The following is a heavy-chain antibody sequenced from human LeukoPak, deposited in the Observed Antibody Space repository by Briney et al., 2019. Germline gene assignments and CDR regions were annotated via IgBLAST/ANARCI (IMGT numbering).Heavy chain of an antibody. D-gene: IGHD3-3*01. CDR2: IKSKTDGGTT. Sequence: GGSLRLSCAASGFTFSNAWMSWVRQAPGKGLEWVGRIKSKTDGGTTDYAAPVKGRFTISRDDSKNTLYLQMNSLKTEDTAVYYCTTSTLFYDFWSGLIYYYCMDVWGKGTTVTVSS. CDR3: TTSTLFYDFWSGLIYYYCMDV. CDR1: GFTFSNAW. J-gene: IGHJ6*03. V-gene: IGHV3-15*01.